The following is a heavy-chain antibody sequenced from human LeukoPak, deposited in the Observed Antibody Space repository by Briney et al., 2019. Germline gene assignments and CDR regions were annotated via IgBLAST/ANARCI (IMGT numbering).Heavy chain of an antibody. Sequence: SETLSITCTVSGGSISSYYWSWIRQPPGKGLEWIGYIYYSGSTNYNPSLKSRVTISVDTSKNQFSLKLSSVTAADTAVYYCARGPYCSSTSCHQFFDYWGQGTLVTVSS. CDR3: ARGPYCSSTSCHQFFDY. J-gene: IGHJ4*02. V-gene: IGHV4-59*01. CDR1: GGSISSYY. CDR2: IYYSGST. D-gene: IGHD2-2*01.